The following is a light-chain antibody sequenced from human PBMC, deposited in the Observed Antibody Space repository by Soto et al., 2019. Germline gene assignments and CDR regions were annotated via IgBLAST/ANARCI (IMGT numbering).Light chain of an antibody. CDR2: SNS. CDR3: AAWDDSLNGYV. J-gene: IGLJ1*01. V-gene: IGLV1-40*01. CDR1: SSNLGAGYD. Sequence: SVLTQPPSVSGAPGQRVTISCSGSSSNLGAGYDVQWYRQFPGTAPKLLIYSNSQRPSGVPDRFSASKSGTSASLAISGLQSEDEAEYYCAAWDDSLNGYVFGPGTKVTVL.